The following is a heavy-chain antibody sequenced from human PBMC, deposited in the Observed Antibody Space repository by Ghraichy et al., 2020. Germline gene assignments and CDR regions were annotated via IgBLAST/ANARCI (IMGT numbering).Heavy chain of an antibody. D-gene: IGHD3-3*01. CDR1: GFTFSNYA. Sequence: GESLNISCAASGFTFSNYAMSWVRQAPGKGLEWVSVISGSGGNTYYADSVKVRFTIPIYKSKNTLHLQMNSLRAEDTAVYYCAKDRPNYDFWSGFPPDYDYWGQGTLVTVSS. V-gene: IGHV3-23*01. CDR3: AKDRPNYDFWSGFPPDYDY. CDR2: ISGSGGNT. J-gene: IGHJ4*02.